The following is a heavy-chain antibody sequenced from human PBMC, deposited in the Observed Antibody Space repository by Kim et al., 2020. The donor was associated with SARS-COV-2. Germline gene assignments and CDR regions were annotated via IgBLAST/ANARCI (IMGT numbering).Heavy chain of an antibody. CDR2: INHSGST. J-gene: IGHJ4*01. Sequence: SETLSLTCAVYGGSFSGYYWSWIRQPPGKGLEWIGEINHSGSTNYNPSLKSRVTISVDTSKNQFSLKLSSVTAADTAVYYCARGSGLSLTMVRGVPFDY. V-gene: IGHV4-34*01. CDR3: ARGSGLSLTMVRGVPFDY. D-gene: IGHD3-10*01. CDR1: GGSFSGYY.